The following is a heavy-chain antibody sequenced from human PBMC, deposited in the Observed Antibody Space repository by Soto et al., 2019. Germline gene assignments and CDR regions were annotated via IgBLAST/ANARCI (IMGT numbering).Heavy chain of an antibody. Sequence: LGESLKISCKGSGYSLTSYWIGWVRQMRGIGLEWMGIIYPGDSDTRYSPSFQGQVTISADKSISTAYLQWSSLKASDTAMYYCARLVVPAARDWYYYYMAVWGKGTTVTVSS. D-gene: IGHD2-2*01. CDR2: IYPGDSDT. CDR3: ARLVVPAARDWYYYYMAV. J-gene: IGHJ6*03. CDR1: GYSLTSYW. V-gene: IGHV5-51*01.